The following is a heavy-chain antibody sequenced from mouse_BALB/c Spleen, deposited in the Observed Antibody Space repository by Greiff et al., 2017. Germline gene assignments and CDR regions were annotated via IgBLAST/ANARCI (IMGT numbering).Heavy chain of an antibody. J-gene: IGHJ2*01. D-gene: IGHD1-1*01. CDR2: IRLKSNNYAT. V-gene: IGHV6-6*02. CDR3: TRDYYGSSLLYYFDY. CDR1: GFTFSNYW. Sequence: EVQLVESGGGLVQPGGSMKLSCVASGFTFSNYWMNWVRQSPEKGLEWVAEIRLKSNNYATHYAESVKGRFTISRDDSKSSVYLQMNNLRAEDTGIYYCTRDYYGSSLLYYFDYWGQGTTLTVSS.